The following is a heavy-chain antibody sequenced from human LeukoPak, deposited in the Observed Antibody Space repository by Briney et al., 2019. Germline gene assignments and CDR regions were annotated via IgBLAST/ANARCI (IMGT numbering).Heavy chain of an antibody. D-gene: IGHD3/OR15-3a*01. J-gene: IGHJ4*02. CDR1: GVSISSSNSY. V-gene: IGHV4-39*01. CDR3: ARQTGSGLFILP. CDR2: IYYSGNN. Sequence: SETLSLTCTVSGVSISSSNSYWGWIRQPPGKGLEWIGSIYYSGNNYYNASLKSQASISIDTSKNQFSLRLTSVTAADTAVYYCARQTGSGLFILPGGQGTLVTVSS.